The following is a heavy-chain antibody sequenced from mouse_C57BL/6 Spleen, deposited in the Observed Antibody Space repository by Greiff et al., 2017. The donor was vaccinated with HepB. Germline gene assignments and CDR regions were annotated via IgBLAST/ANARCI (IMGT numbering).Heavy chain of an antibody. CDR3: AREGVGYYYGSSYFDY. Sequence: QVQLQQSGAELARPGASVKLSCKASGYTFTSYGISWVKQRTGQGLEWIGEIYPRSGNTYYNEKFKGKATLTADKSSSTAYMELRSLTSEDSAVYFCAREGVGYYYGSSYFDYWGQGTTLTVSS. CDR1: GYTFTSYG. CDR2: IYPRSGNT. V-gene: IGHV1-81*01. J-gene: IGHJ2*01. D-gene: IGHD1-1*01.